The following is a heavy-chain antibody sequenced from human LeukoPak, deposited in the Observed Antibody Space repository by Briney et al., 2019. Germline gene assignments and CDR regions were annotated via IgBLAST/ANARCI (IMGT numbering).Heavy chain of an antibody. CDR2: IYFGGSNT. V-gene: IGHV5-51*01. J-gene: IGHJ5*02. CDR3: ASAVHETTWFDP. CDR1: GNSFTNYW. Sequence: GESLKISCKGSGNSFTNYWIGWVRQMPGKGLEWMGIIYFGGSNTRYSPSFQGQVTISADTSISTAHLQWSSPKASDTAIYYCASAVHETTWFDPWGQGTLVTVSS. D-gene: IGHD1-1*01.